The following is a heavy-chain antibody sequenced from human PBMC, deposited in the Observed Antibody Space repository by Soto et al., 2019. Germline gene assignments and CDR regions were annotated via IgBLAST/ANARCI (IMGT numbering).Heavy chain of an antibody. CDR2: ISSGGTYT. D-gene: IGHD2-15*01. J-gene: IGHJ5*02. V-gene: IGHV3-74*01. CDR1: GFTLSTYW. Sequence: PGGSLRLSCAASGFTLSTYWMHWVRQVPGKGLVWVSRISSGGTYTNYADSVKGRFTISRDSARNTLFLQINYLTGEDTAVYYCARTFVDGMAGFGPWGQGTLVTVSS. CDR3: ARTFVDGMAGFGP.